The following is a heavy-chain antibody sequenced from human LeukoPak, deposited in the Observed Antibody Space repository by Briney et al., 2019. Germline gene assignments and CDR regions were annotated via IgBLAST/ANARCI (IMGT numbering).Heavy chain of an antibody. CDR1: GYTFSDYY. CDR2: VNLDSGVT. V-gene: IGHV1-2*02. J-gene: IGHJ2*01. Sequence: ASVKVSCKASGYTFSDYYMHWVRQAPGRGLEWVECVNLDSGVTDHAQKFQGRITMTRDTSISTAYMDLSSLKSDDTGIYFCAREPIRVFDYFDLWGRGTLITVSS. D-gene: IGHD3-9*01. CDR3: AREPIRVFDYFDL.